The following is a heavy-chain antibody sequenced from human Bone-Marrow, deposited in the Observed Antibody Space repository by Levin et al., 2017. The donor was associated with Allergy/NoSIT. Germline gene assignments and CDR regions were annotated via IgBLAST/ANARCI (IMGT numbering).Heavy chain of an antibody. V-gene: IGHV3-7*01. CDR2: IKQDGSEK. D-gene: IGHD1-26*01. CDR1: GLDMSTGW. Sequence: GESLKISXXTEGLDMSTGWIDWGRQAPGKGLEWVANIKQDGSEKYYVDSVKGRFTISRDNAKNSLYLQMNSLRAEDTAVYYCARGGWELRYWGQGTLVTVSS. CDR3: ARGGWELRY. J-gene: IGHJ4*02.